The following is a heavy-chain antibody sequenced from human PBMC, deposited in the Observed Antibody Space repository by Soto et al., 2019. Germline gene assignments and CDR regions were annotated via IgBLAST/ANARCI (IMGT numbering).Heavy chain of an antibody. V-gene: IGHV3-30*03. CDR2: ISRDGATK. Sequence: QVQLVESGGGVVQPGRSLRLSCAVSGFSVTTNGMHWVRQAPGKGLEWVAVISRDGATKFYADSVKGRFTISEDNSGNTLFLEMNSLRGDDMAVYYCTGEVASGYWGQGALVTVSS. CDR1: GFSVTTNG. CDR3: TGEVASGY. D-gene: IGHD2-8*02. J-gene: IGHJ4*02.